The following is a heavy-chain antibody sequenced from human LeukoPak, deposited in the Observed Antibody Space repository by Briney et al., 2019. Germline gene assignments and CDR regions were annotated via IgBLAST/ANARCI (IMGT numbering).Heavy chain of an antibody. CDR1: GFTFDDYG. Sequence: GGSLRLSCAASGFTFDDYGMSWVRQAPGKGLEWVSGINWNGGSTGYADSVRGRFAISRDNAKNSLYLQMNSLRAEDTALYYCARDGIYSSSWYSPSDYWGQGTLVTVSS. D-gene: IGHD6-13*01. CDR2: INWNGGST. J-gene: IGHJ4*02. CDR3: ARDGIYSSSWYSPSDY. V-gene: IGHV3-20*04.